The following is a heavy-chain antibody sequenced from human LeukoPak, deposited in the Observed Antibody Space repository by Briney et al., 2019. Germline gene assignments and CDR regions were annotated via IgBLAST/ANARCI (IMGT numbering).Heavy chain of an antibody. CDR3: VRTGQYAEIEWH. Sequence: PSETLSLTCGVSGSSINGFYWSWLRQPPGKGLQWIGYIDQSGKPNYNPSLKSRVTISADTSKRHFTLELSAVTAADTALYYCVRTGQYAEIEWHWGRATLVTVSS. J-gene: IGHJ4*02. V-gene: IGHV4-59*12. CDR2: IDQSGKP. D-gene: IGHD3-3*01. CDR1: GSSINGFY.